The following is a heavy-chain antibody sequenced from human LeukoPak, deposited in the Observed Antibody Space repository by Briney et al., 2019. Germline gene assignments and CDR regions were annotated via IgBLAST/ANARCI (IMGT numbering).Heavy chain of an antibody. CDR1: GGTFSSYA. Sequence: ASVKVSCKASGGTFSSYAISWVRQAPGQGLEWMGRIIPIFGTANYAQKFQGRVTITTDESTSTAYMELSSLRSEDTAVYYCAREGYDSSGSSDWGQGTLVTVSS. CDR3: AREGYDSSGSSD. D-gene: IGHD3-22*01. J-gene: IGHJ4*02. V-gene: IGHV1-69*05. CDR2: IIPIFGTA.